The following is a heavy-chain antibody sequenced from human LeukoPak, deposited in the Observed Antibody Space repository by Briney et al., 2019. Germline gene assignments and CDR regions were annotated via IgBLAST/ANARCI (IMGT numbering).Heavy chain of an antibody. J-gene: IGHJ4*02. V-gene: IGHV3-30*18. CDR1: GFTFSSYG. D-gene: IGHD2-15*01. CDR2: ISYDGSNK. Sequence: GGSLRLSCAASGFTFSSYGMHWVRQAPGKGLEWVAVISYDGSNKYYADSVKGRFTISRDSSKNTLYLQMNSLRAEDTAVYYCAKDDCSGGSCYSYFDYWGQGTLVTVSS. CDR3: AKDDCSGGSCYSYFDY.